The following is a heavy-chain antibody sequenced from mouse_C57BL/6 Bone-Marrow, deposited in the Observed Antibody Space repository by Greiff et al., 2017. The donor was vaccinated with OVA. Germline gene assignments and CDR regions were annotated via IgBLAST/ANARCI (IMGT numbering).Heavy chain of an antibody. CDR2: INSDGGST. D-gene: IGHD1-1*01. Sequence: EVQVVESGGGLVQPGESLKLSCESNEYEFPSHDMSWVRKTPEKRLELVAAINSDGGSTYYPDTMERRFIISRDNTKKTLYLQMSSLRSEDTALYYCARQHYYGSRDWYFDVWGTGTTVTVSS. V-gene: IGHV5-2*01. CDR1: EYEFPSHD. J-gene: IGHJ1*03. CDR3: ARQHYYGSRDWYFDV.